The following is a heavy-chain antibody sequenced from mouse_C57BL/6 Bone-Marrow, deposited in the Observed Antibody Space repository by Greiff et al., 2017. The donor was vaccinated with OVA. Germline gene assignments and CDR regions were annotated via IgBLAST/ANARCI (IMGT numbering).Heavy chain of an antibody. CDR3: ARKEVYDYGHFDY. Sequence: EVHLVESGGGLVKPGGSLKLSCAASGFTFSSYTMSWVRQTPEKRLEWVATISGGGGNTYYPDSVKGRFTISRDNAKNTLYLQMSSLRSEDTALYYCARKEVYDYGHFDYWGQGTTLTVSS. CDR2: ISGGGGNT. CDR1: GFTFSSYT. V-gene: IGHV5-9*01. D-gene: IGHD2-4*01. J-gene: IGHJ2*01.